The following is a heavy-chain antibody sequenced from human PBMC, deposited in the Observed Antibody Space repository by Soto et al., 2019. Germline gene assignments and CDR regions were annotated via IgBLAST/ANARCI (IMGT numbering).Heavy chain of an antibody. CDR3: ARTTYYHGSGSLNWFDH. Sequence: SETLSLTCAIYGGSFSGYYWSWIRQPPGKGLEWIGEINHSGSTNYNPSLKSRVTISVDTSKNQFSLKLSSVTAADTAVYYCARTTYYHGSGSLNWFDHRGHVTLVTVSS. D-gene: IGHD3-10*01. CDR1: GGSFSGYY. V-gene: IGHV4-34*01. J-gene: IGHJ5*02. CDR2: INHSGST.